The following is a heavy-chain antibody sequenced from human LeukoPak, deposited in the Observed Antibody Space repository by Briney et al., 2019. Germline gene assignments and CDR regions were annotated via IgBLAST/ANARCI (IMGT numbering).Heavy chain of an antibody. CDR3: AKDPNTAMGPGLFDY. CDR1: GFTFNNYA. J-gene: IGHJ4*02. D-gene: IGHD5-18*01. Sequence: GGSLRLSCAASGFTFNNYAMSWVRQAPGKGLEWVSAISGSGGSTYYADSVKGRFTISRDNSKNTLYLQMNSLRAEDTAVYYCAKDPNTAMGPGLFDYWGQGTLVTVSS. CDR2: ISGSGGST. V-gene: IGHV3-23*01.